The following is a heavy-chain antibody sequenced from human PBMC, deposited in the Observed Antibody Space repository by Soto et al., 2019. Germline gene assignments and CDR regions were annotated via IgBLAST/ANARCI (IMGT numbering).Heavy chain of an antibody. Sequence: LRLSCAASGFSFNSYTMSWVRQAPGKGLEWVATITSSDVTSYYADSVKGRFTVSRDRSQNTLDLQMNSLRAEDTAVYYCGKALYSNLNLNLHYWGQGTLVTVSS. D-gene: IGHD3-10*01. CDR3: GKALYSNLNLNLHY. CDR2: ITSSDVTS. J-gene: IGHJ4*02. V-gene: IGHV3-23*01. CDR1: GFSFNSYT.